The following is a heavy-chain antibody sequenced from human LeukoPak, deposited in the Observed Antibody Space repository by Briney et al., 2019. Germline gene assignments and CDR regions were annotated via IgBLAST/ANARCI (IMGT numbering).Heavy chain of an antibody. CDR3: ARDRLAVAGTDAFDI. CDR1: GGSFSGYY. V-gene: IGHV4-4*07. J-gene: IGHJ3*02. Sequence: SETLSHTCAVYGGSFSGYYWSWIRQPAGKGLEWIGRIYTSGSTNYNPSLKSRVTMSVDTSKNQFSLKLSSVTAADTAVYYCARDRLAVAGTDAFDIWGQGTMVTVSS. D-gene: IGHD6-19*01. CDR2: IYTSGST.